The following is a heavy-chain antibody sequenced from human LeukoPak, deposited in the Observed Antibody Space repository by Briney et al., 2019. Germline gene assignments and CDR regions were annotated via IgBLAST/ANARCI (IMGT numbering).Heavy chain of an antibody. CDR2: INGDGSST. CDR3: ARGNVAAAGIHC. J-gene: IGHJ4*02. Sequence: GGSLRLSCAASGFTFSSYWMHWVRQAPGKGLVWVSRINGDGSSTSYVDSVMGRFTISRDNAKNTLYLQMNSVRAEDTAVYYCARGNVAAAGIHCWGQGTLVIVSS. CDR1: GFTFSSYW. V-gene: IGHV3-74*01. D-gene: IGHD6-13*01.